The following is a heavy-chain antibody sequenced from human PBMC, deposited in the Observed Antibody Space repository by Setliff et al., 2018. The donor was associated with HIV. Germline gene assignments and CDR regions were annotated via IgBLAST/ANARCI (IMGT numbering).Heavy chain of an antibody. D-gene: IGHD3-10*01. Sequence: GGSLRLSCAASGFTFSNAWMSWVRQAPGKGLEWVGHIKSKTDGETEDYAAPVKGRFTISRDDSRSTLYLQMNSLITEDTALYYCTTAVAQNWYGSGNENYWGQGTLVTVSS. V-gene: IGHV3-15*01. J-gene: IGHJ4*02. CDR1: GFTFSNAW. CDR3: TTAVAQNWYGSGNENY. CDR2: IKSKTDGETE.